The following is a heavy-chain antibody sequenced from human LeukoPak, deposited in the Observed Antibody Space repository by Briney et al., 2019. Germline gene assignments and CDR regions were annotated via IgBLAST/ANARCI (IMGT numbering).Heavy chain of an antibody. CDR1: GGSLSGYY. Sequence: SETLSLTCAVYGGSLSGYYWSWIRQPPGKGLEWIGEINRSGSTNYNPSLKSRVTISVDTSKNQFSLKLSSVTAADTAVYYCARRAYYYGSGSYGMDVWGKGTTVTVSS. J-gene: IGHJ6*04. CDR2: INRSGST. D-gene: IGHD3-10*01. CDR3: ARRAYYYGSGSYGMDV. V-gene: IGHV4-34*01.